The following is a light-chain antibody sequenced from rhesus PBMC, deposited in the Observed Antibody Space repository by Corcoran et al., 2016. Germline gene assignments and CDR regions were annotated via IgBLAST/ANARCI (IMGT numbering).Light chain of an antibody. J-gene: IGKJ2*01. CDR1: EDVNEY. Sequence: DIQMTQSPSSLSASVGDRVTITCRPSEDVNEYLNWYQQLPGKPPKRLIYKASTLQSGVPSRFRGSGSGTDYTFPITSLQSEDVATYYCQHCYSTPYSFGQGTKVEVK. CDR2: KAS. V-gene: IGKV1-74*01. CDR3: QHCYSTPYS.